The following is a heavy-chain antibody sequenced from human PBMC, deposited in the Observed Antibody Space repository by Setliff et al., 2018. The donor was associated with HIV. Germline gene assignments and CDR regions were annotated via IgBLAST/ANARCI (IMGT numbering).Heavy chain of an antibody. CDR2: ISSRSTYI. J-gene: IGHJ2*01. CDR3: AREDYNNYWEYWYFDL. D-gene: IGHD4-4*01. V-gene: IGHV3-21*01. CDR1: RFTFSSYS. Sequence: GESLRLSCAASRFTFSSYSMNWVRQAPGKGLEWVSSISSRSTYIYYADSVKGRFTISRDNAKNSLYLQMNSLRAEDTAMYYCAREDYNNYWEYWYFDLWGRGTRVTVSS.